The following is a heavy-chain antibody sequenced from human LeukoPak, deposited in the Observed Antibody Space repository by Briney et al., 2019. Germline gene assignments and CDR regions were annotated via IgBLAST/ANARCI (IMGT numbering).Heavy chain of an antibody. D-gene: IGHD1-1*01. CDR3: ARGSRATGTGSIPSDY. V-gene: IGHV1-69*13. J-gene: IGHJ4*02. CDR2: IIPIFGTA. Sequence: ASVKVSCKASGGTFSSYAISWVRQAPGQGLEWMGGIIPIFGTANYAQKFQGRVTITADESTSTAYMELSSLRSEDTAVYYCARGSRATGTGSIPSDYWGQGTLVTASS. CDR1: GGTFSSYA.